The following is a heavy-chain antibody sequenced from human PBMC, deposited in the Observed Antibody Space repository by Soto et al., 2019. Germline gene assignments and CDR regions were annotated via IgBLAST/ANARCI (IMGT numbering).Heavy chain of an antibody. CDR3: ARDLSWATRPSTVDY. CDR2: ISAYNGNT. V-gene: IGHV1-18*04. J-gene: IGHJ4*02. CDR1: GYTFTSYG. Sequence: GASVKVSCKASGYTFTSYGISWVRQAPGQGLEWMGWISAYNGNTNYAQKLQGRVTMTTDTSTSTAYMELRSLRSDDTAVYYCARDLSWATRPSTVDYWGQGTLVTVS. D-gene: IGHD5-12*01.